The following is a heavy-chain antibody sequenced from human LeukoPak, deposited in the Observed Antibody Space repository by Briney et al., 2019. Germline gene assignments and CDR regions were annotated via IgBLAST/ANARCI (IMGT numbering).Heavy chain of an antibody. CDR3: TRVFLRGGGYYFDH. D-gene: IGHD3-16*01. CDR1: GYTFTSYD. J-gene: IGHJ4*02. Sequence: PGASVKVSCKASGYTFTSYDINWVRQAPGQGLEWMGIINPSGGSTSYAQKFQGRVTMTRDTSTSTVYMELTSLRSEDTAVYYCTRVFLRGGGYYFDHWGQGTLVTVSS. V-gene: IGHV1-46*01. CDR2: INPSGGST.